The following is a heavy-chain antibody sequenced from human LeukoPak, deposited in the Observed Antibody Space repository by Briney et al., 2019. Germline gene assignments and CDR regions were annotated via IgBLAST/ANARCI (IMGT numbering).Heavy chain of an antibody. D-gene: IGHD3-22*01. V-gene: IGHV1-24*01. CDR1: GYTLTELS. CDR3: AISGYYPPTPLEQRWWFDP. J-gene: IGHJ5*02. CDR2: FDPEDGET. Sequence: ASVKVSCKVSGYTLTELSMHWVRQAPGKGLEWMGGFDPEDGETIYAQKFQGRVTMTEDTSTDTAYMELSSLRSEDTAVYYRAISGYYPPTPLEQRWWFDPWGQGTLVTVSS.